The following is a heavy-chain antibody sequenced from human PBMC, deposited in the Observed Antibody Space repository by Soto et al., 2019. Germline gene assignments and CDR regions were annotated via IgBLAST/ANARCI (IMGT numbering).Heavy chain of an antibody. CDR3: AKVSSSWYAGFFDL. CDR2: LSDSCGSI. D-gene: IGHD6-13*01. CDR1: GFTFSRHA. V-gene: IGHV3-23*01. Sequence: GGSLTLSCTASGFTFSRHAMTWVRPAPGKGLECVSGLSDSCGSIYYADSVKGRFTISRDNSMNTLYLQMNTLRAEDTAIYYCAKVSSSWYAGFFDLWGQGTLVTVSS. J-gene: IGHJ4*02.